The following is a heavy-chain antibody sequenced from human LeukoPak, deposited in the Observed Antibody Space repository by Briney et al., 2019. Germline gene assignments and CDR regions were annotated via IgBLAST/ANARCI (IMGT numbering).Heavy chain of an antibody. CDR3: AKAGSSSWPARYMDV. CDR1: GFTFDDYA. J-gene: IGHJ6*03. D-gene: IGHD6-13*01. V-gene: IGHV3-9*03. CDR2: ISWNSGSI. Sequence: GGSLRLSCAASGFTFDDYAMQWVRQAPGKGLEWVSGISWNSGSIGYADSVKGRFTISRDNAKNSLYLQMNSLRAEDMALYYCAKAGSSSWPARYMDVWGKGTTVTVSS.